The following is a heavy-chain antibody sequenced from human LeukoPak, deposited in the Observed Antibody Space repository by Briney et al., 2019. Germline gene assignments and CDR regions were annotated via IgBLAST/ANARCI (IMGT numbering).Heavy chain of an antibody. J-gene: IGHJ4*02. CDR3: ARERSAAGDY. CDR1: GFTFSRYW. CDR2: IKQDGSEK. Sequence: GGSLRLSCATSGFTFSRYWMSWARQAPGKGLEWVANIKQDGSEKNYVGSVRGRFTISRDNAKNSLYLQMNSLRAEDTAVYYCARERSAAGDYWGQGTLVTVSS. D-gene: IGHD6-19*01. V-gene: IGHV3-7*01.